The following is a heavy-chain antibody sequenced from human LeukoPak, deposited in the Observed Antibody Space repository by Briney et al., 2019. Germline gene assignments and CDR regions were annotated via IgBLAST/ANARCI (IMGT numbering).Heavy chain of an antibody. CDR1: GFTFSSYA. J-gene: IGHJ6*03. CDR3: AKRRGLELLYYYYMDV. Sequence: GGSLRLSCAASGFTFSSYAMSWVRQAPGKGLEWVSSISGSGGSTYFADSVKGRFTISRDNSKNTLYLQMNSLRAEETAVYYCAKRRGLELLYYYYMDVWGKGTTVTVSS. D-gene: IGHD1-7*01. V-gene: IGHV3-23*01. CDR2: ISGSGGST.